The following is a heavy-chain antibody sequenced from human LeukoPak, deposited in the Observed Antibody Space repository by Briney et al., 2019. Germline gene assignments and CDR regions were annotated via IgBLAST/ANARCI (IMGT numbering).Heavy chain of an antibody. V-gene: IGHV1-2*02. CDR3: ARARVEYYYDSSGYPGF. J-gene: IGHJ4*02. Sequence: ASVTVSCKASGYTFTGYYMHWVRQAPGQGLEWMGWINPNSGGTNYAQKFQGRVTMTRDTSINTAYMELSRLRSDDTAVYYCARARVEYYYDSSGYPGFWGQGTLVTVSS. CDR1: GYTFTGYY. D-gene: IGHD3-22*01. CDR2: INPNSGGT.